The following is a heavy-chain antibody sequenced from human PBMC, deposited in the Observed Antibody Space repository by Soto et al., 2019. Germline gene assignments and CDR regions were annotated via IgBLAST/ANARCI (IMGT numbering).Heavy chain of an antibody. CDR1: GFTFSSYA. J-gene: IGHJ6*02. CDR2: ISGSGGST. D-gene: IGHD6-19*01. CDR3: AKGRAPSGWYPPYYYGMDV. V-gene: IGHV3-23*01. Sequence: EVQLLESGGGLVQPGGSLRLSCAASGFTFSSYAMSWVRQAPGKGLEWVSAISGSGGSTLYADSVKGRIIISRDNSKNTLYLQMNSLRAEDTAVYYCAKGRAPSGWYPPYYYGMDVWGLGTTVTVSS.